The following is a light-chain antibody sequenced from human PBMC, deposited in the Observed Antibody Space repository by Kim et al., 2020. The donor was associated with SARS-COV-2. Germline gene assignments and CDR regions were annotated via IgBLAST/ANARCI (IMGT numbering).Light chain of an antibody. CDR3: QQYNNWPPLT. CDR2: GAS. CDR1: QSVSSN. V-gene: IGKV3D-15*01. J-gene: IGKJ4*01. Sequence: PGERATLSCRASQSVSSNLAWYQQNPGQAPRLLIYGASTRATGIPARFSGSGYGTEFTLTISSLQSEDFAIYYCQQYNNWPPLTFGGGTKVDIK.